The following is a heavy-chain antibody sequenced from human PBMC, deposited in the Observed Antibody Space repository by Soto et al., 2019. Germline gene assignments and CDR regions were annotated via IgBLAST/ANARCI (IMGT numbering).Heavy chain of an antibody. CDR2: ISAYNGNT. Sequence: QVQLVESGGGVVQPGRSLRLSCAASGFMFSSYAMHWVRQAPGQGLEWRGWISAYNGNTNYAQKLQGRITITTDTSTSTAYMALKSLGSDDTAVYYCARDSPPPREWGQGTLVTVSS. J-gene: IGHJ4*02. CDR3: ARDSPPPRE. V-gene: IGHV1-18*01. CDR1: GFMFSSYA.